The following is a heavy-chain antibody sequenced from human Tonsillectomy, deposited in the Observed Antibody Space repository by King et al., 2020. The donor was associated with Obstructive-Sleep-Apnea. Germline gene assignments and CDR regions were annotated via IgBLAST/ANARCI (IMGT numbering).Heavy chain of an antibody. CDR1: GGTFSSYA. CDR3: ARGGTLYTIFGGLGGRFDY. CDR2: IIPIFGTA. Sequence: AQLVQSGAEVKKPGSSVKVSCKASGGTFSSYAISWVRQAPGQGLEWMGGIIPIFGTANYAQKFQGRVTITADESTSTAYMELRSLRSEDTAVYYCARGGTLYTIFGGLGGRFDYWGQGTLVTVSS. J-gene: IGHJ4*02. V-gene: IGHV1-69*01. D-gene: IGHD3-3*01.